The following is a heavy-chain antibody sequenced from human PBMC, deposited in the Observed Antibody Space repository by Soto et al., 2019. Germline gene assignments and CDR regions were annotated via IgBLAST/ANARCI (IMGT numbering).Heavy chain of an antibody. J-gene: IGHJ4*02. CDR1: GGTFSSYA. V-gene: IGHV1-69*13. CDR2: IIPIFGTA. Sequence: SVKVSCKASGGTFSSYAISWVRQAPGQGLEWMGGIIPIFGTANYAQKFQGRVTITADESTSTAYMELNSLRSEDTAVYYCARDPETHIVATIEDYWGQGTLVTVSS. CDR3: ARDPETHIVATIEDY. D-gene: IGHD5-12*01.